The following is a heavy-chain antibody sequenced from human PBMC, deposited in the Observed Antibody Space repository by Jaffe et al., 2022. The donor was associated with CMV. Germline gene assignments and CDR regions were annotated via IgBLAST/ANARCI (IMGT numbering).Heavy chain of an antibody. Sequence: QVQLVESGGGVVQPGRSLRLSCAASGFTFSSYGMHWVRQAPGKGLEWVAVIWYDGSNKYYADSVKGRFTISRDNSKNTLYLQMNSLRAEDTAVYYCARESGFSDDFGAFDYWGQGTLVTVSS. J-gene: IGHJ4*02. CDR2: IWYDGSNK. V-gene: IGHV3-33*01. CDR3: ARESGFSDDFGAFDY. D-gene: IGHD3-3*01. CDR1: GFTFSSYG.